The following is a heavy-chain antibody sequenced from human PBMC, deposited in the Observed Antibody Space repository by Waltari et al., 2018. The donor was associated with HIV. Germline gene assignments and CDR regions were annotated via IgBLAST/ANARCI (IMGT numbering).Heavy chain of an antibody. CDR2: IYYSGST. CDR1: GGSISSSSYY. Sequence: QLQLQESGPGLVKPSETLSLTCTVSGGSISSSSYYWGWIRQPPGKGLEWIGSIYYSGSTYYNPSLKSRVTISVDTSKNQFSLKLSSVTAADTAVYYCARELLWFGEYGGGNYYYGMDVWGQGTTVTVSS. J-gene: IGHJ6*02. CDR3: ARELLWFGEYGGGNYYYGMDV. D-gene: IGHD3-10*01. V-gene: IGHV4-39*07.